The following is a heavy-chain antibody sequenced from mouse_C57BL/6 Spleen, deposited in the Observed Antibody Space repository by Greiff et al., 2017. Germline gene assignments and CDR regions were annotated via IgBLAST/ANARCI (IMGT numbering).Heavy chain of an antibody. J-gene: IGHJ2*01. CDR3: TRSGVYYYGSSYVHFDY. CDR2: ISSGGDYI. CDR1: GFTFSSYA. V-gene: IGHV5-9-1*02. D-gene: IGHD1-1*01. Sequence: EVHLVESGEGLVKPGGSLKLSCAASGFTFSSYAMSWVRQTPEKRLEWVAYISSGGDYIYYADTVKGRFTISRDNARNTLYLQMSSLKSEDTAMYYCTRSGVYYYGSSYVHFDYWGQGTTLTVSS.